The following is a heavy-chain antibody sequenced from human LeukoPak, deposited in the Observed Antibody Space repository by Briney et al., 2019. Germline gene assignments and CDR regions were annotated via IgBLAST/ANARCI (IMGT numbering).Heavy chain of an antibody. CDR2: IYHSGST. J-gene: IGHJ5*02. CDR3: ARTQSSHSYGYDWFDP. D-gene: IGHD5-18*01. CDR1: GYSISSGYY. V-gene: IGHV4-38-2*02. Sequence: SETLPLTCTVSGYSISSGYYWGWIRQPPGKGLEWIGSIYHSGSTYYNPSLKSRVAISVDTSKNQFSLKLSSVTAADTAVYYCARTQSSHSYGYDWFDPRGQGTLVTVSS.